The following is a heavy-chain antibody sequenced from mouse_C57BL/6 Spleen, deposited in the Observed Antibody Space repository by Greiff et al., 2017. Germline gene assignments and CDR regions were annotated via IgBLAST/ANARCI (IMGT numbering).Heavy chain of an antibody. V-gene: IGHV3-6*01. CDR1: GYSITSGYY. Sequence: EVKLVESGPGLVKPSQSLSLTCSVTGYSITSGYYWNWIRQFPGNKLEWMGYISYDGSNNYNPSLKNRISITRDTSKNQFFLKLNSVTTEDTATYYCARDRMGRDYAMDYWGQGTSVTVSS. CDR2: ISYDGSN. J-gene: IGHJ4*01. D-gene: IGHD4-1*01. CDR3: ARDRMGRDYAMDY.